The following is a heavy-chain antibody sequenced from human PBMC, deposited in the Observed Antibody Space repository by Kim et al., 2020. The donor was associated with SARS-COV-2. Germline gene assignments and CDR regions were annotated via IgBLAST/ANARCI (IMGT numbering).Heavy chain of an antibody. D-gene: IGHD5-12*01. CDR1: GFTFSSYA. Sequence: GGSLRLSCAASGFTFSSYAMSWVRQAPEKGLEWVSRISGSGGNTYYTDSVKGRFTISRDNSKNTLYLQMNSLRAEDTAIYYCAKGRVEMATITPLDYWGQGTLVTVSS. J-gene: IGHJ4*02. CDR2: ISGSGGNT. V-gene: IGHV3-23*01. CDR3: AKGRVEMATITPLDY.